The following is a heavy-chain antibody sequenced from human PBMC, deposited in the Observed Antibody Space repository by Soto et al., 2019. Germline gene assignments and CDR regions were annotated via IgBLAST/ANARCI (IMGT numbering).Heavy chain of an antibody. J-gene: IGHJ4*02. CDR3: LQSRDGYNTFDY. D-gene: IGHD5-12*01. V-gene: IGHV1-69*01. CDR1: GGTFSSYA. CDR2: IIPIFGTA. Sequence: QVQLVQSGAEVKKPGSSVKVSCKASGGTFSSYAISWVRQAPGQGLEWMGGIIPIFGTANYAQKFQGRVTITADESTGTAYMELSSLRSEDTAVYYCLQSRDGYNTFDYWGQGTLVTVSS.